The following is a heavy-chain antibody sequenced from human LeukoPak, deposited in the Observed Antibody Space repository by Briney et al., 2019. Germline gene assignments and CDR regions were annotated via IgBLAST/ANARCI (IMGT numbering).Heavy chain of an antibody. J-gene: IGHJ2*01. CDR3: AKDSREVYYYGSGSYYNAYWYFDL. CDR2: ISGSSSYI. D-gene: IGHD3-10*01. Sequence: GGSLRLSCAASGFTFSSYSMNWVRQAPGKGLEWVSSISGSSSYIYYADSVKGRFTISRHNAKNTLYLQMNSLRAEDTAVYYCAKDSREVYYYGSGSYYNAYWYFDLWGRGTLVTVSS. CDR1: GFTFSSYS. V-gene: IGHV3-21*01.